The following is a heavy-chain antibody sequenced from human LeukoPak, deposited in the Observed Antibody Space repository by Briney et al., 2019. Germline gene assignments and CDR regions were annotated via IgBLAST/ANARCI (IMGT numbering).Heavy chain of an antibody. CDR2: MSHNGKHE. CDR3: AKDPRNDDGSGFPDNWFDP. Sequence: GGSLRLSCAASGFTFSGYGMHWVRQAPGKGLEWVAVMSHNGKHEYYVDSVKGRFTISRDNSKNTPYLQMNSLRPEDTAVYYCAKDPRNDDGSGFPDNWFDPWGQGTLVTVSS. CDR1: GFTFSGYG. J-gene: IGHJ5*02. D-gene: IGHD3-22*01. V-gene: IGHV3-30*18.